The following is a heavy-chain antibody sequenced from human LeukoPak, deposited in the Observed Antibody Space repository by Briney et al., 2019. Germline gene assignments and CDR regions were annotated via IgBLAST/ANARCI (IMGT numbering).Heavy chain of an antibody. J-gene: IGHJ6*02. Sequence: PGGSLRLSCAASGFTFSDYYMSWIRQAPGKGLEWVSYISSSGSTIYYADSVKGRFTISRDNAKNSLYLQMNSLRAEDTAVYYCARDEERYGRSYYYYYGMDVWGQGTTVTVSS. CDR2: ISSSGSTI. D-gene: IGHD1-1*01. CDR3: ARDEERYGRSYYYYYGMDV. CDR1: GFTFSDYY. V-gene: IGHV3-11*01.